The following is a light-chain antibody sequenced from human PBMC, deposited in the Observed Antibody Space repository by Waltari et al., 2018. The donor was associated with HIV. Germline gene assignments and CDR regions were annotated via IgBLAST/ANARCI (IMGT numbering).Light chain of an antibody. J-gene: IGLJ3*02. Sequence: QSVLTQPPSASGTPGQRVTISCSGSSSNIGFNIVNWYQQLPGAAPKLLIYTNNQRPSGVPDRFAGSKSGNSASLAISGLQSEDEADYYCAAWDDSLNGLVFGGGTKLTVL. CDR3: AAWDDSLNGLV. CDR1: SSNIGFNI. CDR2: TNN. V-gene: IGLV1-44*01.